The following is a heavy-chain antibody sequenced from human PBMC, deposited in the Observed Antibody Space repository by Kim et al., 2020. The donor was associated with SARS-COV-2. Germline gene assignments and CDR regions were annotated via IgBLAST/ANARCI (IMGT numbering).Heavy chain of an antibody. D-gene: IGHD6-13*01. CDR1: GFTFAPFT. Sequence: GGSLRLSCAASGFTFAPFTMSWVRQAPGKGLEWVSSISTGGGSIYYADSVKGRFTISRDNSKSTLFLQLNSLRVEDTAVYYCAKDRDSASWYGYFQSWGQGTLVTVSS. J-gene: IGHJ1*01. CDR2: ISTGGGSI. V-gene: IGHV3-23*01. CDR3: AKDRDSASWYGYFQS.